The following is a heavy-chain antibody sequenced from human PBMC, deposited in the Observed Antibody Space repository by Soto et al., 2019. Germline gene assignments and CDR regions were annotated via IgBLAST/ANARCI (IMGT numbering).Heavy chain of an antibody. Sequence: QVQLQESGPGLVKSSQTLSLTSTVSGGSITSGGYYWSWIRQHPGKGLEWIGYIYDSATTYYNPSLKSRVTISVDTSKNQFSLKLSSVTAADTAVYYCARDKGSGIYTMDVWGQGTTVTVSS. CDR3: ARDKGSGIYTMDV. CDR1: GGSITSGGYY. D-gene: IGHD1-26*01. V-gene: IGHV4-31*03. CDR2: IYDSATT. J-gene: IGHJ6*02.